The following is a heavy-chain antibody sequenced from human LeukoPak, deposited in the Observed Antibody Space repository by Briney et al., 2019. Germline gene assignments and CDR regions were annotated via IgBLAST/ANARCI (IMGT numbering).Heavy chain of an antibody. D-gene: IGHD5-12*01. J-gene: IGHJ4*02. CDR3: AREAGRWLRLAYFDY. CDR1: GFTFSDYY. V-gene: IGHV3-11*01. CDR2: ISSSGSTI. Sequence: PGGFLRLSCAASGFTFSDYYMSWIRQAPGKGLEWVSYISSSGSTIYYADSVKGRFTISRDNAKNSLYLQMNSLRAEDTAVYYCAREAGRWLRLAYFDYWGQGTLVTVSS.